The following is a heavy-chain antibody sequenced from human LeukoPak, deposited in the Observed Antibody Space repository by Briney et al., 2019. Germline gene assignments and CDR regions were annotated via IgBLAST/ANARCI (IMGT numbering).Heavy chain of an antibody. D-gene: IGHD5-18*01. CDR1: GFTFSNYA. V-gene: IGHV3-23*01. CDR3: AKDRSAQTQLWLSDY. CDR2: ISGSGGST. Sequence: GGSLRLSCAASGFTFSNYAMTWVRQAPGKGLEWVSVISGSGGSTYYADSVKGRFTISRDNSKNTLYLQMNSLRAEDTAVYYCAKDRSAQTQLWLSDYWGQGTLVTVSS. J-gene: IGHJ4*02.